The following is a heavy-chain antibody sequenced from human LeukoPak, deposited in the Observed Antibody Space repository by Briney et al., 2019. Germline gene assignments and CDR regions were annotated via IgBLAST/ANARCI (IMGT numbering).Heavy chain of an antibody. D-gene: IGHD6-13*01. CDR1: GFTFSSYG. J-gene: IGHJ4*02. CDR3: ASFGNPSIAAAGPIDY. Sequence: TGGSLRLSCAASGFTFSSYGMHWVRPAPAKGLEWVAFIRYDGSNKYYADSVKGRFTISRDNSKNTLYLQMNSLRAEDTAVYYCASFGNPSIAAAGPIDYWGQGTLVTVSS. CDR2: IRYDGSNK. V-gene: IGHV3-30*02.